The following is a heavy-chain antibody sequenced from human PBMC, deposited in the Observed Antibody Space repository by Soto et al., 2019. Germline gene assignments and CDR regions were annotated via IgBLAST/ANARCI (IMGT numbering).Heavy chain of an antibody. CDR1: GGTFGNSA. Sequence: QVQLVQSGAEVKKPGSSVTVSCKASGGTFGNSAISWVRQAPGQGLEWMGGIIPIFPTPDYAQKFQGRVTITADXATSXAYMXXTXXXXXXXXXXXXXXXXXXXXXXXXYYYAMDVWGQGTTVTVSS. J-gene: IGHJ6*02. CDR3: XXXXXXXXXXXXYYYAMDV. V-gene: IGHV1-69*12. CDR2: IIPIFPTP.